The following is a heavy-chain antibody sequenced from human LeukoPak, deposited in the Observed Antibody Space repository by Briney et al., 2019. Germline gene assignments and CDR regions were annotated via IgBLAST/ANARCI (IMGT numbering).Heavy chain of an antibody. D-gene: IGHD3-10*01. CDR3: ALRGAYYYGMDV. J-gene: IGHJ6*02. V-gene: IGHV1-8*02. CDR1: GYTFTSYY. Sequence: ASVKVSCKASGYTFTSYYMHWVRQATGQGLEWMGWMNPNSGNTGYAQKFQGRVTMTRNTSISTAYMELSSLRSEDTAVYYCALRGAYYYGMDVWGQGTTVTVSS. CDR2: MNPNSGNT.